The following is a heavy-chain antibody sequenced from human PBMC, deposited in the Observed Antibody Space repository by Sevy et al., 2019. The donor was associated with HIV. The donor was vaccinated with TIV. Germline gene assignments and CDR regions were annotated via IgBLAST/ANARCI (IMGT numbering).Heavy chain of an antibody. Sequence: ASVKVSCKASGYTFTGYYMHWVRQAPGQGLEWVGWINPNSGGTNYAQKFQGRVTMTRDTSISTAYMELSRLRSDDTAVYYCARIRSWYGAFDIWGQGTMVTVSS. D-gene: IGHD6-13*01. V-gene: IGHV1-2*02. CDR2: INPNSGGT. CDR1: GYTFTGYY. J-gene: IGHJ3*02. CDR3: ARIRSWYGAFDI.